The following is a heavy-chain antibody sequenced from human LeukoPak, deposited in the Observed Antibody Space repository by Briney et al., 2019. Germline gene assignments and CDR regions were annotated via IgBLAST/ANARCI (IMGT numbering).Heavy chain of an antibody. V-gene: IGHV3-7*01. D-gene: IGHD4-17*01. CDR2: IKQDGSEK. J-gene: IGHJ3*02. CDR3: ARGLHDYGDYDPHRDAFDI. CDR1: GFTFSSYE. Sequence: GGSLRLSCAASGFTFSSYEMNWVRQAPGKGLEWVANIKQDGSEKYYVDSVKGRFTISRDNAKNSLYLQMNSLRAEDTAVYYCARGLHDYGDYDPHRDAFDIWGQGTMVTVSS.